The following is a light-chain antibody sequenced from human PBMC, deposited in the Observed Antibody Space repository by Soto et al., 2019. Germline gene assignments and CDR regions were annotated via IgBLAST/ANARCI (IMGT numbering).Light chain of an antibody. J-gene: IGKJ2*01. CDR1: QSIASSH. CDR3: QQYGSSSYT. V-gene: IGKV3-20*01. CDR2: GAS. Sequence: EIVLTQSPGTLSLSPGERATLFCRASQSIASSHLAWYQQKRGQAPRLLIYGASSRATGIPDRFSGSGSGTDFTLTISRLEPEDLAVYYCQQYGSSSYTFGQGTNLEIK.